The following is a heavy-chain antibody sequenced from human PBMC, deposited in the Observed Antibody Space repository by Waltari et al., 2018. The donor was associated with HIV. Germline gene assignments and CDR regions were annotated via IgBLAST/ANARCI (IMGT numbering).Heavy chain of an antibody. J-gene: IGHJ3*02. V-gene: IGHV3-48*03. D-gene: IGHD3-16*02. CDR1: GFAFYPYE. CDR2: ISSNGGAI. Sequence: DVQLVESGGELVKIGGYLRLSCAGPGFAFYPYEMNWVRQAPGKGLEWIAYISSNGGAIHYADSVRGRFTISRDNAKSSLYLQMNSLRGEDTAIYYCARDDLIVRRPFGIWGQGTMVTV. CDR3: ARDDLIVRRPFGI.